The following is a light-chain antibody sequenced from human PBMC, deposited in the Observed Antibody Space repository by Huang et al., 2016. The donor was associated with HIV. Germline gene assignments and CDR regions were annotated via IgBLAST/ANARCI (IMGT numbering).Light chain of an antibody. CDR1: QSISSY. V-gene: IGKV1-39*01. CDR2: ASS. Sequence: DIQMTQSPSSLSASVGDRVTITCRASQSISSYVNWYQQKTGKAPKLLIYASSSMQSGVPSRFSGSGSGTDFTLTISSLQPEDFATYYCQQSYSSLTFGGGTKVEIK. J-gene: IGKJ4*01. CDR3: QQSYSSLT.